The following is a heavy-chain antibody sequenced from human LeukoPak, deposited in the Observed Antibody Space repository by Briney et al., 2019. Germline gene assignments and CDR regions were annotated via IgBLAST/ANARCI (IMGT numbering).Heavy chain of an antibody. V-gene: IGHV3-9*01. D-gene: IGHD6-19*01. CDR1: GFTFDDYA. CDR3: ARDDAVAGHFDY. Sequence: GRSLRLSCAASGFTFDDYAMHWVRQAPGKGLEWVSGISWNSGSIGYADSVKGRFTISRDNAKNSLYLQMNSLRAEDTAVYYCARDDAVAGHFDYWGQGTLVTVSS. J-gene: IGHJ4*02. CDR2: ISWNSGSI.